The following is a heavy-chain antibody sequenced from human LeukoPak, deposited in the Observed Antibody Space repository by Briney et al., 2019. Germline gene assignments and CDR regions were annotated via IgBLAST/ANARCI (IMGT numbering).Heavy chain of an antibody. CDR2: ISSSASFI. CDR1: GFIFNNYA. D-gene: IGHD3-3*01. J-gene: IGHJ3*01. CDR3: ARSMRFLEWSYDAFDL. V-gene: IGHV3-21*01. Sequence: GGSLRLSCAASGFIFNNYAMNWVRRAPGKGLEWVSSISSSASFIYYADSIKGRFTISRDNTKDPLNLQMESLRGEDTAVYYCARSMRFLEWSYDAFDLWGQGTMVIVSS.